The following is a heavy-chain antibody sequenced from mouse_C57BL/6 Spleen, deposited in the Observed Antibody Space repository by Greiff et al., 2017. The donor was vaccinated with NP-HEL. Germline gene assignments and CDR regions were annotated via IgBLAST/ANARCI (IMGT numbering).Heavy chain of an antibody. CDR2: IDPSDSET. CDR1: GYTFTSYW. D-gene: IGHD2-1*01. J-gene: IGHJ2*01. V-gene: IGHV1-52*01. Sequence: QVQLQQPGAELVRPGSSVKLSCKASGYTFTSYWMHWVKQRPIQGLEWIGNIDPSDSETHYNQKFKDKATLTVDKSSSTAYIQLSSLTSEDSAVYYCARRAGYGNYGRDFDYWGQGTTLTVSS. CDR3: ARRAGYGNYGRDFDY.